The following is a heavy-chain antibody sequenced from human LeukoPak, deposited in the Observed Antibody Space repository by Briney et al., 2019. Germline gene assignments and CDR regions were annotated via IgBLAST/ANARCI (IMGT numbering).Heavy chain of an antibody. J-gene: IGHJ4*01. CDR1: GFTFSNYG. CDR3: ASPGYGDPHFDF. Sequence: GGSLSLPGAASGFTFSNYGMHWVGQAPGKGLEWVAAIWYDGRNKYYGDSVKGRFTISRDNSKNTLYLKMNSLRAEATAAYYCASPGYGDPHFDFWG. CDR2: IWYDGRNK. V-gene: IGHV3-33*01. D-gene: IGHD4-17*01.